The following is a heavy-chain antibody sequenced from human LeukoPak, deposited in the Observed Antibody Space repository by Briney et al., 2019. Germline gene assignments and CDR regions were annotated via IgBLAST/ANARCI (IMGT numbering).Heavy chain of an antibody. J-gene: IGHJ4*02. D-gene: IGHD3-10*01. CDR1: GFAFNTYA. CDR2: IWHGGSHK. CDR3: ASEIFGSGSYPDF. Sequence: GRSLRLSCAASGFAFNTYAMHWVRQAPGQGLEWVALIWHGGSHKFYSNSVRGQFTISRDTSKNTVSLQMNNLRPEDTAVYYCASEIFGSGSYPDFWGEGTLVTASS. V-gene: IGHV3-33*01.